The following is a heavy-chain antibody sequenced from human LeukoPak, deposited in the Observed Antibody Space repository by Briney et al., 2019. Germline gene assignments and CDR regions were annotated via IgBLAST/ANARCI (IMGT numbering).Heavy chain of an antibody. CDR1: GFTFDDYA. J-gene: IGHJ4*02. D-gene: IGHD6-13*01. V-gene: IGHV3-43*02. CDR2: ISGDGGST. CDR3: AKDIWAILAAAGSGY. Sequence: GGSLRLSCAASGFTFDDYAMHWVRQAPGEGLEWVSLISGDGGSTYYADSVKGRFTISRDNSKNSLYLQMNSLRTEDTALYYCAKDIWAILAAAGSGYWGQGTLVTVSS.